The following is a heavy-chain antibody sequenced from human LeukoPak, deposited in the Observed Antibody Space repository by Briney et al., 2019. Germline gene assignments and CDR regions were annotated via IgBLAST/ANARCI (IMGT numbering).Heavy chain of an antibody. V-gene: IGHV1-46*01. J-gene: IGHJ4*02. D-gene: IGHD5-12*01. CDR2: INPSGDST. CDR3: ARDPGPDIVAANWDY. Sequence: ASVKVSCKASGYTFTSYGISWVRQAPGQGLEWMGIINPSGDSTNYAQKFQGRVTMTRDTSTSTVYMELSSLRSEDTAVYYCARDPGPDIVAANWDYWGQGTLVTVSS. CDR1: GYTFTSYG.